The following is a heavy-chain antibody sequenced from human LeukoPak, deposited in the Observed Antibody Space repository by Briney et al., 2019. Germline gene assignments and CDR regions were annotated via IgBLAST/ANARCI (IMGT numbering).Heavy chain of an antibody. J-gene: IGHJ4*02. D-gene: IGHD1-26*01. V-gene: IGHV3-48*01. CDR1: GFTFSSYS. CDR2: IRSSSSTI. CDR3: ARAGGSYYVDY. Sequence: PGGSLRLSCAASGFTFSSYSMNWVRKAPGKGLEWVSYIRSSSSTIYYASSVKCRFTISRDNAKNSLYLQMNSLRAEDTAVYYCARAGGSYYVDYWGQGTLVTVSS.